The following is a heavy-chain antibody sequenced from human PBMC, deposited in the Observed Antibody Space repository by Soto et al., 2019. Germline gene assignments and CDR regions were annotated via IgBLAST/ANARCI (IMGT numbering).Heavy chain of an antibody. CDR1: VASISNHY. V-gene: IGHV4-59*11. Sequence: PSERLSLASIVSVASISNHYWMWVRPSPGKGREWIGLMSNTGIPTYNPSLQGRVNISPDTSNNRISLRLSSVTAADTAVYYCARESGFCGPRCYRNNWFDPWGQGILVTVSS. CDR3: ARESGFCGPRCYRNNWFDP. CDR2: MSNTGIP. D-gene: IGHD2-2*02. J-gene: IGHJ5*02.